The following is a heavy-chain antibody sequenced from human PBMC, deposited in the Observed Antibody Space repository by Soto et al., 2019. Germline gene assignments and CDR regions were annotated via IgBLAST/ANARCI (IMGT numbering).Heavy chain of an antibody. J-gene: IGHJ4*02. D-gene: IGHD1-1*01. CDR2: INQSGST. CDR1: GASFSGYY. CDR3: SRRFSGTGRYFDY. V-gene: IGHV4-34*02. Sequence: QVQLQQWGAGLLKPSETLSLSCAVYGASFSGYYWNWIRQSPGKGLEWIGEINQSGSTNYSPSLKTRVTVSVDTSKKQISLRSSSVTATGTAVYYCSRRFSGTGRYFDYWGQGTLVTVSS.